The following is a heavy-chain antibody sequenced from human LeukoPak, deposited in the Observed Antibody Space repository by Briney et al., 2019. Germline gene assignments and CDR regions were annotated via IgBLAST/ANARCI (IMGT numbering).Heavy chain of an antibody. CDR1: GGSFSGYY. D-gene: IGHD3-22*01. V-gene: IGHV4-34*01. J-gene: IGHJ6*03. CDR2: INHSGST. CDR3: ARGRGVYDSSGYYYRYYYYYMDV. Sequence: PSETLSLTCAVYGGSFSGYYWSWLRQPPAKGLEWIGEINHSGSTNYNPSLKSRVTISVDTPKNQFSLKLSSVTAANTAVYYCARGRGVYDSSGYYYRYYYYYMDVWGKGTTVTVSS.